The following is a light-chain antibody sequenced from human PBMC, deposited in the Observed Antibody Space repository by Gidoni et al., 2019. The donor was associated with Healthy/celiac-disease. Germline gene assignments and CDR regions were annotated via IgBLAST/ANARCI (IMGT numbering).Light chain of an antibody. CDR1: QSVSSY. J-gene: IGKJ3*01. CDR3: QQRSNWPPFT. V-gene: IGKV3-11*01. Sequence: EIVLTQSPATLSLSPGERATLSCSASQSVSSYLAWYQQKPGQAPRLLIYEASNRATGIPARFSGSGSGTDFTLTISSLEPEDFAVYYCQQRSNWPPFTFGPGTKVDIK. CDR2: EAS.